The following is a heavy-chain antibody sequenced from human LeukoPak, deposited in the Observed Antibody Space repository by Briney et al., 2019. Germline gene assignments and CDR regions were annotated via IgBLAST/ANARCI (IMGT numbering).Heavy chain of an antibody. CDR2: ISYDGSNK. CDR3: ARDHPLERFPDY. V-gene: IGHV3-30-3*01. J-gene: IGHJ4*02. D-gene: IGHD1-1*01. Sequence: GGSLRLSCAASGFTFSSYAMHWVRQAPGKGLEWVAVISYDGSNKYYADSVKGRFTISRDNSKNTLYLQMNSLRAEDTAVYYCARDHPLERFPDYWGQGTLVTVSS. CDR1: GFTFSSYA.